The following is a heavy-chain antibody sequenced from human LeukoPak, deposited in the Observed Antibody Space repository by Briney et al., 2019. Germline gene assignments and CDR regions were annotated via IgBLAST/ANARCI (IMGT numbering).Heavy chain of an antibody. CDR3: ARGRRYCSSTSCYYYYYGMDV. CDR1: GGSFSGYY. CDR2: INHSGST. J-gene: IGHJ6*02. V-gene: IGHV4-34*01. Sequence: SETLSLTCAVYGGSFSGYYWSWIRQPPGKGLEWIGEINHSGSTNYNPSLKSRVTISVDTSKNQFSLNLSSVTAADTAVYYCARGRRYCSSTSCYYYYYGMDVWGQGTTVTVSS. D-gene: IGHD2-2*01.